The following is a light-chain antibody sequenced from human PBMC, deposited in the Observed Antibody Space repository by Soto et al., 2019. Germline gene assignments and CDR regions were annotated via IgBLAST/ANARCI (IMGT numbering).Light chain of an antibody. CDR2: DAS. CDR1: QDISKF. Sequence: IRMTXXPXXXXXSXXDRXSXXXQASQDISKFLNWYQHKPGQAPSLLIYDASKSHFGVPSRFSGSGSGTDFALKISRVEAEDVGVYYCMQGTHWPITFGQGTRLEIK. CDR3: MQGTHWPIT. J-gene: IGKJ5*01. V-gene: IGKV1-33*01.